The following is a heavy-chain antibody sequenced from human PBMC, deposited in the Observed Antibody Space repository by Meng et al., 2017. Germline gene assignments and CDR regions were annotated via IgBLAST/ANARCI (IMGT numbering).Heavy chain of an antibody. CDR1: VYPFTSYG. CDR2: ISDYNGNT. V-gene: IGHV1-18*01. CDR3: ARQYSSSWYWFDP. Sequence: QVQVVGAGVEVKKPGAAVRVSCKAAVYPFTSYGNSGVRQDPGQGLEWMGWISDYNGNTGYAQKFQGRVTMTRNTSISKAYMELSSLRSEDTAVYYCARQYSSSWYWFDPWGQGTLVTVSS. J-gene: IGHJ5*02. D-gene: IGHD6-13*01.